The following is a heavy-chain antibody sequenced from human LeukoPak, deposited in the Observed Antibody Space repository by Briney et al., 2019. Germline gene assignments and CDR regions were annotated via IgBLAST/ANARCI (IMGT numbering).Heavy chain of an antibody. CDR2: INHSGST. D-gene: IGHD3-3*01. CDR1: GGSFSGYY. CDR3: ARLRSYYAFWSGYSTICYFDY. Sequence: PSETLALTCAVYGGSFSGYYWSWVRQPPGKGLEWIGEINHSGSTNYNPSFKSRVTISVDTSKNQFSLKLSSVTAADTAVYYCARLRSYYAFWSGYSTICYFDYWGQGTLVTVSS. V-gene: IGHV4-34*01. J-gene: IGHJ4*02.